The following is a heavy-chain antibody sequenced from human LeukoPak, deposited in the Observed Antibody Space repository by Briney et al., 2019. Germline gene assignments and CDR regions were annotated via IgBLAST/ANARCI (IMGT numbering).Heavy chain of an antibody. D-gene: IGHD3-10*01. Sequence: ASVKASCKASGGTFSSYAISWVRQAPGQGLEWMGRIIPIFGTANYAQKFQGRVTITTDESTSTAYMELSSLRSEDTAVYYCAREDGWFGELSLDYWGQGTLVTLSS. J-gene: IGHJ4*02. CDR3: AREDGWFGELSLDY. CDR2: IIPIFGTA. V-gene: IGHV1-69*05. CDR1: GGTFSSYA.